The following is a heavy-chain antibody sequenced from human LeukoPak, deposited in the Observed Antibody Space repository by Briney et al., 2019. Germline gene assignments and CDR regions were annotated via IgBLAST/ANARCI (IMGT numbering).Heavy chain of an antibody. D-gene: IGHD3-3*01. V-gene: IGHV4-39*07. CDR2: IYYSGST. J-gene: IGHJ4*02. Sequence: PSETLSLTCTVSGGSISSSSYYWGWIRQPPGKGLEWIGSIYYSGSTYYNPSLKSRVTISVDTSKNQFSLKLSSVTAADTAVYYCARASPQYDFWSGPHGGELDYWGQGTLVTVSS. CDR3: ARASPQYDFWSGPHGGELDY. CDR1: GGSISSSSYY.